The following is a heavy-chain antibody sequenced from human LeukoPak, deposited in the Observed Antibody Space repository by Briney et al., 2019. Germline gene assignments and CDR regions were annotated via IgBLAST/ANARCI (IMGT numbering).Heavy chain of an antibody. CDR2: IYYSGST. J-gene: IGHJ6*02. CDR1: GGSISSYY. CDR3: AKAGGYDFWSGYLDV. V-gene: IGHV4-59*01. Sequence: SETLSLTCTVSGGSISSYYWSWIRQPPGKGLEWIGYIYYSGSTNYNPSLKSRVTISVDTSKNQFSLKLSSVAAADTAVYYCAKAGGYDFWSGYLDVWGQGTTVTVSS. D-gene: IGHD3-3*01.